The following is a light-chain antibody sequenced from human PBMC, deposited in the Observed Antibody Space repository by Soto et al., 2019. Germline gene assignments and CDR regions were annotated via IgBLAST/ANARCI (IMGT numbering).Light chain of an antibody. CDR1: SNDVGGYNY. V-gene: IGLV2-14*03. CDR3: SSYTSSSTVV. Sequence: QSALTQPASVSGSPGQSITISCTGTSNDVGGYNYVSWYQQHPAKAPKLMIYDVSNRPSGVSNRFSGSKSVNTASLTISGLQAEDEADYYCSSYTSSSTVVFGGGTKLTVL. J-gene: IGLJ2*01. CDR2: DVS.